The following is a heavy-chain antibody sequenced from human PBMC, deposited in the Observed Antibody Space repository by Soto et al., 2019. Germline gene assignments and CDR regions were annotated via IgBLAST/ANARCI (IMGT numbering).Heavy chain of an antibody. D-gene: IGHD2-15*01. Sequence: PGGSLRLSCEASGFTFSNYGMHWVRQAPGKGLEWVALISYDGTNKYHADSVKGRFTISRDNSKNTLFLQLNNVRGDDTAVYFCAKGPLDDCLGGSCHFDHWGQGVLVTVSS. CDR2: ISYDGTNK. CDR3: AKGPLDDCLGGSCHFDH. J-gene: IGHJ4*02. V-gene: IGHV3-30*18. CDR1: GFTFSNYG.